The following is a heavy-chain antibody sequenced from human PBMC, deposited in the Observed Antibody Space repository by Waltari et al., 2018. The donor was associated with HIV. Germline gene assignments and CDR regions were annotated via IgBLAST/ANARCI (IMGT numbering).Heavy chain of an antibody. CDR3: ARPTGRYSGYDDAFDI. CDR2: MYYSGST. Sequence: QLQLLLSGPALVNSSETLSLTCTASSGSLCCSSYYWGRIRPPPGKGLEWIGSMYYSGSTYYNPSLKSRVTISADTSKNQFSLKLSSVTAADTAVYYCARPTGRYSGYDDAFDIWGQGTMVTVSS. V-gene: IGHV4-39*01. CDR1: SGSLCCSSYY. D-gene: IGHD5-12*01. J-gene: IGHJ3*02.